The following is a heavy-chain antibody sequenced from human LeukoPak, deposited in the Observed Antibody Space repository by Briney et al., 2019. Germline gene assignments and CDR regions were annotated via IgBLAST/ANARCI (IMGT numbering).Heavy chain of an antibody. J-gene: IGHJ4*02. CDR3: VREGYGVAGAYDY. Sequence: GGSLRLSCAASGFTFSSYPMHGVRQAPGKGLEHVSVINTNGQTSDYANSVKGRFTISRDNSKNTLYLQMGRLRPEDMAVYYCVREGYGVAGAYDYWGQGTLVTVSS. V-gene: IGHV3-64*01. D-gene: IGHD3-3*01. CDR1: GFTFSSYP. CDR2: INTNGQTS.